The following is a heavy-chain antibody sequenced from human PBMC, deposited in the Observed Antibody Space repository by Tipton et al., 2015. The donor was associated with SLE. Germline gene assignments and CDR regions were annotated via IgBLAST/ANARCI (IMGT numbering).Heavy chain of an antibody. CDR2: ISHSGGT. CDR3: ARGLEWLPRGAFDI. Sequence: TLSLTCAVYGGSFSGYYWSWIRQPPGKGLEWIGEISHSGGTNYNPSLKSRVTISVDTSKNQFSPKLSSVTAADTAVYYCARGLEWLPRGAFDIWGQGTMVTVSS. V-gene: IGHV4-34*01. D-gene: IGHD3-3*01. CDR1: GGSFSGYY. J-gene: IGHJ3*02.